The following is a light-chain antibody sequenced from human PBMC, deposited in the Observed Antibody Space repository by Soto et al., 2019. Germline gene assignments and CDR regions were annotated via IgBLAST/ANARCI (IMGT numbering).Light chain of an antibody. CDR1: QSVSSSY. Sequence: EIVLTQSPGTLSLSPGERATLSCRASQSVSSSYLAWYQQKPGQAPRLLIYGASSRATGIPDRFSGSGSGTDFTLPTSRLEPEDFAVYYCPQYGSSPATFGGGTKVEIK. V-gene: IGKV3-20*01. CDR2: GAS. J-gene: IGKJ4*01. CDR3: PQYGSSPAT.